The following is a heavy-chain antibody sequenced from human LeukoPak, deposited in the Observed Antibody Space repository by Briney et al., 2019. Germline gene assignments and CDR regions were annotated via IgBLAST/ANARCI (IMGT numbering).Heavy chain of an antibody. J-gene: IGHJ4*02. CDR1: GYSISSGYY. D-gene: IGHD6-19*01. V-gene: IGHV4-38-2*01. Sequence: SETLSLTCAVSGYSISSGYYWGWIRQPPGKGLEWIGSIYHSGSTYYNPSLKSRVTISVDTSKNQFSLKLSSVTAADTAVYYCARQYSSGWYRLPHYFDYWGQGTLVTVSS. CDR2: IYHSGST. CDR3: ARQYSSGWYRLPHYFDY.